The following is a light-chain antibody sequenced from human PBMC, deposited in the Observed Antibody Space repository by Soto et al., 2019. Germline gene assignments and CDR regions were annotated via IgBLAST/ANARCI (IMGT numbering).Light chain of an antibody. CDR2: EDD. Sequence: NFMLTQPHSVSASPGKTVTISCTRSSGSIASNDVQWYQQRPGSSPTTVIYEDDQRPSGVPDRFSGSIDSSSNSASLTISGLKTEDEADYYCQSYDSSNHVVFGGGTKLTVL. J-gene: IGLJ2*01. CDR3: QSYDSSNHVV. V-gene: IGLV6-57*01. CDR1: SGSIASND.